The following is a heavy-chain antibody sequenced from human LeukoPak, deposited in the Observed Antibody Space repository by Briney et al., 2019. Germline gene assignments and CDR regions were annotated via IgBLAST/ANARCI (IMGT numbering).Heavy chain of an antibody. CDR3: AKEWQN. J-gene: IGHJ4*02. D-gene: IGHD5-12*01. CDR2: ISGSEGST. CDR1: GFTFSSYG. Sequence: PGGSLRLSCAASGFTFSSYGMSWVRQAPGKGLEWVSSISGSEGSTDSADSGKGGFTISRDNSKNTLYLQMPSLRAEDTAVYYCAKEWQNWGQGTLVTVSS. V-gene: IGHV3-23*01.